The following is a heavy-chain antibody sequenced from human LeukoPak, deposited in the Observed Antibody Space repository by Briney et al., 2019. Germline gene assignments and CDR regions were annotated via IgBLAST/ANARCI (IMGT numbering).Heavy chain of an antibody. CDR1: GGSISNYY. V-gene: IGHV4-59*08. J-gene: IGHJ4*02. CDR2: IYYSGST. Sequence: SETLSLTCTVSGGSISNYYWSWIRQPPGKGLELIGYIYYSGSTNYNPSLKSRVPISVDTSKNQFSLKLSSVTAADTAVYYCARHTSYYFDYWGQGTLVTVSS. CDR3: ARHTSYYFDY. D-gene: IGHD3-10*01.